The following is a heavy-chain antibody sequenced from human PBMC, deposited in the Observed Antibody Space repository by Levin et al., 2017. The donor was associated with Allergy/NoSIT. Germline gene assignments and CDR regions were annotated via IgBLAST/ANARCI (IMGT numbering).Heavy chain of an antibody. CDR1: GFTFSSYW. D-gene: IGHD2-21*02. V-gene: IGHV3-74*01. J-gene: IGHJ3*02. CDR3: ARVPHGGPLEFDCYHDACDI. Sequence: GGSLRLSCAASGFTFSSYWMHWVRQAPGKGLVWVSRINSDGSSPSYPDSVKGRFTISRDNAKNTLYLQMNGLRAGETAVYYCARVPHGGPLEFDCYHDACDIWGQGTMVTVSS. CDR2: INSDGSSP.